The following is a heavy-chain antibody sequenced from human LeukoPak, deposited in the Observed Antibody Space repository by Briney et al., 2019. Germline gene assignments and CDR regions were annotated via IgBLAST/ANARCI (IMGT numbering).Heavy chain of an antibody. J-gene: IGHJ4*02. Sequence: GGSLRLSCAASGFTFSTYGMNWVRQAPGQGLEWISYIGTSSSTIYYADSVKGRFTISRDNAKNSLYLQMNSLRDEDTAVYYCARHDYGGNSGDYWGQGTLVTVSS. V-gene: IGHV3-48*02. D-gene: IGHD4-23*01. CDR2: IGTSSSTI. CDR1: GFTFSTYG. CDR3: ARHDYGGNSGDY.